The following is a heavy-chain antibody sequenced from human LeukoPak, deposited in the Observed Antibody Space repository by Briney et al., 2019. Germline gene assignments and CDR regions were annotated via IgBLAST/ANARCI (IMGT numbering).Heavy chain of an antibody. D-gene: IGHD3-16*02. V-gene: IGHV4-59*01. CDR2: VYDNGNS. CDR3: ARGRRYKPDFFDD. J-gene: IGHJ4*02. Sequence: PSETLSLTCSVCGGSMRLSYWTWIRQTPEKGLVCIGYVYDNGNSNSRSSLRSRVSMSVDTSKNEFSLKLSSVTAADTAVYFCARGRRYKPDFFDDWGLGTPVTVSS. CDR1: GGSMRLSY.